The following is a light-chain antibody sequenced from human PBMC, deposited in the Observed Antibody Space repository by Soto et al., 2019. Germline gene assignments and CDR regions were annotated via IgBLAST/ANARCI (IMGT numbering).Light chain of an antibody. CDR1: SSDIGAYDH. Sequence: QSVLTQPASVSGSPGQSITISCSGTSSDIGAYDHVAWYQQFTGKSPKIMIYSVSNRPSGVSNRFSGSKSGNTASLTSSGLQAEDEADYYCISYTVSRSYVFGSGTKVTVL. J-gene: IGLJ1*01. V-gene: IGLV2-14*01. CDR2: SVS. CDR3: ISYTVSRSYV.